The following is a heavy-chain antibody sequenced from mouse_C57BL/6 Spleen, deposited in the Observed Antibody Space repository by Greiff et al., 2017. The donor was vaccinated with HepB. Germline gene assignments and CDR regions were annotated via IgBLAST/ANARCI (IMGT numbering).Heavy chain of an antibody. CDR3: ARYYSNPVYAMDY. D-gene: IGHD2-5*01. Sequence: QVQLKESGAELVRPGASVKLSCKASGYTFTDYYINWVKQRPGQGLEWIARIYPGSGNTYYSEKFKGKATLTAEKSSSTAYMQLSSLTSEDSAVYFCARYYSNPVYAMDYWGQGTSVTVPS. CDR2: IYPGSGNT. V-gene: IGHV1-76*01. CDR1: GYTFTDYY. J-gene: IGHJ4*01.